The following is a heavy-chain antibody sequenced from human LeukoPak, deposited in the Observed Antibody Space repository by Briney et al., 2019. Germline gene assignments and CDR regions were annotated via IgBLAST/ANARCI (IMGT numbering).Heavy chain of an antibody. V-gene: IGHV2-70*11. CDR3: ARMLAARQPNWFDP. D-gene: IGHD6-6*01. CDR1: GFSLSTSGMC. Sequence: SGPALVQPTQTLTPPCTFSGFSLSTSGMCVSWIRQPPGKALEWLSRMDWDDDKYYTTSLKTRLTISKDTSKNQVVLTMTNMDPVDTATYYCARMLAARQPNWFDPWGEGALGSVSS. J-gene: IGHJ5*02. CDR2: MDWDDDK.